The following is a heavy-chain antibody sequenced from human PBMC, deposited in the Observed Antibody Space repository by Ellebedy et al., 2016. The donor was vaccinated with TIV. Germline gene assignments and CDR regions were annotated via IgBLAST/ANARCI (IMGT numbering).Heavy chain of an antibody. Sequence: MPSETLSLTCTMSGGSISITSYYWGWIRQPPGKGLEWIGSIYYDGSTYYNPSLKSRVTISKDTSKNQFSLKLTSVTAADTAVYYCARSGWSDSWGPGTLVTVSS. CDR1: GGSISITSYY. J-gene: IGHJ5*01. CDR2: IYYDGST. V-gene: IGHV4-39*01. D-gene: IGHD3-3*01. CDR3: ARSGWSDS.